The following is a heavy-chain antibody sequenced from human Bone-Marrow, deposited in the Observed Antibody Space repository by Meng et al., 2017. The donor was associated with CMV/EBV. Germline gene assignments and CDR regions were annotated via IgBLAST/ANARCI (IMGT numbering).Heavy chain of an antibody. CDR3: ARSFEY. J-gene: IGHJ4*02. CDR1: GFTFSDHY. V-gene: IGHV3-72*01. CDR2: TRNKANSYTT. Sequence: GESLKISCAASGFTFSDHYMDWVRQAPGKGLEWVGRTRNKANSYTTEYAASVKGRFTISRDDSKNSLYLQMNSLRGEDTAVYYCARSFEYWGRGTLVTVSS.